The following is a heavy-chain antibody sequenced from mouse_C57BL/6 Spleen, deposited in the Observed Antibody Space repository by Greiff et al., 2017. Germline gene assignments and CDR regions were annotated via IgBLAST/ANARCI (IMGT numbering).Heavy chain of an antibody. CDR3: ARPDYGSFYWYFDV. CDR1: GFTFSDYG. D-gene: IGHD1-1*01. V-gene: IGHV5-17*01. CDR2: ISSGSSTI. Sequence: EVKLVESGGGLVKPGGSLKLSCAASGFTFSDYGMHWVRQAPEKGLEWVAYISSGSSTIYYADTVKGRFTISRDNAKNTLFLQMTSLRSEDTAMYYCARPDYGSFYWYFDVWGTGTTVTASS. J-gene: IGHJ1*03.